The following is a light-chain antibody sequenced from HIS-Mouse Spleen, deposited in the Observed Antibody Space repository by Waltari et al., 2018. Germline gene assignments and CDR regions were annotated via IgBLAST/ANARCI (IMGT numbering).Light chain of an antibody. Sequence: QSALTQPRSVSGSPGQSVTISCTGTSSDVGGYNYVSWYQQHPGKAPKLMVYDVSKRPSRVPCRFSGAKSGNTAALTISGLQAEDEADYYCCSYAGSYTPNWVFGGGTKLTVL. J-gene: IGLJ3*02. CDR2: DVS. CDR1: SSDVGGYNY. CDR3: CSYAGSYTPNWV. V-gene: IGLV2-11*01.